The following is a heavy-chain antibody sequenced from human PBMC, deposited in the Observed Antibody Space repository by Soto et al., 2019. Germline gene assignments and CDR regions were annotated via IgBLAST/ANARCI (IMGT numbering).Heavy chain of an antibody. Sequence: ETLSLTCAVSGYSIGSGYYWSWIRQSPGKGLEWIGSIYHAGSVYYNPSLNGRVALSMDTSKNHFSLKLTSVTAADTAVYYCARTFEYYGMDVWGQGTKVTVYS. CDR3: ARTFEYYGMDV. CDR2: IYHAGSV. V-gene: IGHV4-38-2*01. CDR1: GYSIGSGYY. J-gene: IGHJ6*02. D-gene: IGHD3-9*01.